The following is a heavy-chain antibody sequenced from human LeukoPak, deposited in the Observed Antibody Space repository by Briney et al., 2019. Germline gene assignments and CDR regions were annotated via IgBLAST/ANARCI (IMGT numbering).Heavy chain of an antibody. CDR3: AKAGTTGTGS. CDR1: GFTFSSYA. J-gene: IGHJ4*02. Sequence: GGSLRLSCAASGFTFSSYAMSWVRQAPGKGLEWVAHIKQDGSEKYYVDSVKGRFTISRDNAKNSVYLQMNSLRAEDTAVYYCAKAGTTGTGSWGRGTLVTVSS. CDR2: IKQDGSEK. V-gene: IGHV3-7*03. D-gene: IGHD1-1*01.